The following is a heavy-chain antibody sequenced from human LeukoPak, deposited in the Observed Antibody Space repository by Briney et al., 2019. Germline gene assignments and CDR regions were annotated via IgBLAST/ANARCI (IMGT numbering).Heavy chain of an antibody. CDR2: ISYDGSNK. J-gene: IGHJ4*02. V-gene: IGHV3-30*03. CDR1: GFTFSSYG. Sequence: PGGSLRLSCAASGFTFSSYGMHWVRQAPGKGLEWVAVISYDGSNKYYADSVKGRFTISRDNSKNTLYLQMNSLRAEDTAVYYCATGLSTGLFDYWGQGTLVTVSS. D-gene: IGHD4/OR15-4a*01. CDR3: ATGLSTGLFDY.